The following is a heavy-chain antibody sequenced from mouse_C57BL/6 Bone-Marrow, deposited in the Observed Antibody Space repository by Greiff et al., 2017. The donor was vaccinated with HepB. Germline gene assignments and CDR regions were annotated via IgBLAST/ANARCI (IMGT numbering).Heavy chain of an antibody. Sequence: VQLQQPGAELVKPGASVKMSCKASGYTFTSYWITWVKQRPGQGLEWIGDIYPGSGSTNYNEKFKSKATLTVDTSSSTAYMQLSSLTSEDSAVYYCAVYGSSWAWFAYWGQGTLVTVSA. CDR1: GYTFTSYW. D-gene: IGHD1-1*01. CDR3: AVYGSSWAWFAY. V-gene: IGHV1-55*01. J-gene: IGHJ3*01. CDR2: IYPGSGST.